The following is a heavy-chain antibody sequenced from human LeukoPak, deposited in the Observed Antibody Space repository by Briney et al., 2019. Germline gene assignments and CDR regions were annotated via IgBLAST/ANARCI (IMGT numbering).Heavy chain of an antibody. CDR1: GYTLTELS. J-gene: IGHJ4*02. D-gene: IGHD3-10*01. Sequence: GASVKVSCKVSGYTLTELSMHWVRQAPGKGLEWMGGFDPEDGETIYAQKFQGRVTMTEDTSTDTAYMELSSLRSEDTAVYYCATDPGTGYCFDYWGQGTLVTVSS. CDR2: FDPEDGET. CDR3: ATDPGTGYCFDY. V-gene: IGHV1-24*01.